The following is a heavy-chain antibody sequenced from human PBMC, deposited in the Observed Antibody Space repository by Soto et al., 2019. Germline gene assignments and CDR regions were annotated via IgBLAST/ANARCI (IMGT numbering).Heavy chain of an antibody. J-gene: IGHJ4*02. Sequence: EVQLVESGGGLVQPGGSLRLSCAASGFTFSNYAMAWVRQAPGKGLEWVSTITYSGGSRDCADSVKGRFTISRDNSKNTLYLQMNSLRAEDTAVYYCAKKGYYDTSGYPIRYFDYWGQGTLVTVSS. V-gene: IGHV3-23*04. D-gene: IGHD3-22*01. CDR2: ITYSGGSR. CDR1: GFTFSNYA. CDR3: AKKGYYDTSGYPIRYFDY.